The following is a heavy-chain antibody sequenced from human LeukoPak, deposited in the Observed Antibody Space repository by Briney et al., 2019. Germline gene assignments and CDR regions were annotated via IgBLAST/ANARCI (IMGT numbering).Heavy chain of an antibody. J-gene: IGHJ6*02. CDR1: GYTFTGYY. V-gene: IGHV1-2*02. D-gene: IGHD2-2*01. Sequence: ASVKLSCKASGYTFTGYYMHWVRQAPGQGLEWMGWINPNSGGTNYTQKFHGRVTMNEDRSISTAYMEMSRLRSDGKAVYYCASAIGYCSSTSCYEGYCRGGSCGAYYYYGMDVWGQGTTVTVSS. CDR3: ASAIGYCSSTSCYEGYCRGGSCGAYYYYGMDV. CDR2: INPNSGGT.